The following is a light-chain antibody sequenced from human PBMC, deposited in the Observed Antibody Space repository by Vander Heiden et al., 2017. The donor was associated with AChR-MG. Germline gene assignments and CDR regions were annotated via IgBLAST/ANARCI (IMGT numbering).Light chain of an antibody. J-gene: IGLJ2*01. V-gene: IGLV2-14*03. Sequence: QSALTQPASVSGSPGPSITISCTGTSSDVGGYNYVSWYQQHPGKAPKLMIYDVTNRPSGVSNRFSGSKSGNTASLTISGLQAEEEADYYCSSHTSGSTLVFGGGTKLTVL. CDR2: DVT. CDR3: SSHTSGSTLV. CDR1: SSDVGGYNY.